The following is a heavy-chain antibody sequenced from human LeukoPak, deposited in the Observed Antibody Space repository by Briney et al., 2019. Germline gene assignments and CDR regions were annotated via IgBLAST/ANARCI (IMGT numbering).Heavy chain of an antibody. Sequence: PGGSLRLSCAASGFTFSSYGMHWVRQAPGKGLVWVSRINSDGSSTSYADSVKGRFTISRDNAKNTLYLQMNSLRAEDTAVYYYARVYSSGWYGYYFDYWGQGTLVTVSS. D-gene: IGHD6-19*01. CDR3: ARVYSSGWYGYYFDY. CDR1: GFTFSSYG. V-gene: IGHV3-74*01. CDR2: INSDGSST. J-gene: IGHJ4*02.